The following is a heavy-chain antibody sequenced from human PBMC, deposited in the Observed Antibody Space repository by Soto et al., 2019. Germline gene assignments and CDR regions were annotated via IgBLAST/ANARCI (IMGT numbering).Heavy chain of an antibody. CDR2: IWYDGSNK. CDR3: AREGQQLVFYYYYGMDV. J-gene: IGHJ6*02. V-gene: IGHV3-33*01. D-gene: IGHD6-13*01. Sequence: PGGSLRLSCAASGFTFSSYGMHWVRQAPGKGLEWVAVIWYDGSNKYYADSVKGRFTISRDNSKNTLYLQMNSLRAEDTAVYYCAREGQQLVFYYYYGMDVWGQGTTVTVSS. CDR1: GFTFSSYG.